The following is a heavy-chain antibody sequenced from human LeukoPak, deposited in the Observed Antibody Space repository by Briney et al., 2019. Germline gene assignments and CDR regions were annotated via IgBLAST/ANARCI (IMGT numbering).Heavy chain of an antibody. CDR2: MNPNSGNT. CDR1: GYTFTGYF. CDR3: ARGVRVDYYGSGSRQRWFDP. D-gene: IGHD3-10*01. Sequence: GASVKVSCKASGYTFTGYFMHWVRQATGQGLEWMGWMNPNSGNTGYAQKFQGRVTMTRNTSISTAYMELSSLRSEDTAVYYCARGVRVDYYGSGSRQRWFDPWGQGTLVTVSS. J-gene: IGHJ5*02. V-gene: IGHV1-8*02.